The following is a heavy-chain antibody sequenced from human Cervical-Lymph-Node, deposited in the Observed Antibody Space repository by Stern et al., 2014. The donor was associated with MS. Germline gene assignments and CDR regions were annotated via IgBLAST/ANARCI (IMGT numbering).Heavy chain of an antibody. CDR3: ARTRYSSSWYVFDP. V-gene: IGHV5-51*03. D-gene: IGHD6-13*01. Sequence: EVQLVESGAEVKKPGESLKISCTGSGYSFSSYWILWVRHVPGKGLQWMGIIQPGDSDTRYSPSFQGQVTISADKSINTAYLQWSSLAASDTAVYYCARTRYSSSWYVFDPWGQGTLVTVSS. CDR1: GYSFSSYW. CDR2: IQPGDSDT. J-gene: IGHJ5*02.